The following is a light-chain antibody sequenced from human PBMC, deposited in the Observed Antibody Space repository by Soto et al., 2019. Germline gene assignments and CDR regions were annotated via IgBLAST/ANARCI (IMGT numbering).Light chain of an antibody. CDR2: DVS. V-gene: IGLV2-14*01. CDR1: SSDVGGYNY. Sequence: QSVLTQPASVSGSPGQSISISCTGTSSDVGGYNYVSWYQQHPGKAPKLMIYDVSNRPSGVSNRFSGSKSGNTASLTISGLQAEDEVDYYCSSYTSSSTLLYVFGNGTKVTVL. J-gene: IGLJ1*01. CDR3: SSYTSSSTLLYV.